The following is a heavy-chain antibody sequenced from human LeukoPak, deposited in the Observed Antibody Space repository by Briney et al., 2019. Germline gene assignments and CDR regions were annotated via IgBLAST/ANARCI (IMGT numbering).Heavy chain of an antibody. D-gene: IGHD6-13*01. V-gene: IGHV1-3*03. J-gene: IGHJ6*04. CDR3: ARLGAPGIAAAGPLDV. CDR1: GYTFTSYA. Sequence: ASVKVSCKASGYTFTSYAMHWVRQAPGQRLEWMGWINAGNGNTKYSQEFQGRVTITTDTSASTAYMELSSLRSEDMAVYYCARLGAPGIAAAGPLDVWGKGTTVTVSS. CDR2: INAGNGNT.